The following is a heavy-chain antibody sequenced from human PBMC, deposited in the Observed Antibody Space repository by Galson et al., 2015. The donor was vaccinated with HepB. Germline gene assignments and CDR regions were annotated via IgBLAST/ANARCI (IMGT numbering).Heavy chain of an antibody. J-gene: IGHJ3*02. CDR2: IWYDGSNK. Sequence: SLRLSCAASGFTFSSYGMHWVRQAPGKGLEWVAVIWYDGSNKYYADSVKGRFTISRDNSKNTLYLQMNSLRAEDTAVYYCAKDQGVRGDRAFDIWGQGTMVTVSS. V-gene: IGHV3-33*06. CDR3: AKDQGVRGDRAFDI. CDR1: GFTFSSYG. D-gene: IGHD3-10*01.